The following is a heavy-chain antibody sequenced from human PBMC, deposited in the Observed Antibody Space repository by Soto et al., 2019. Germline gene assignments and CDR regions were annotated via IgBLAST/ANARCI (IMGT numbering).Heavy chain of an antibody. V-gene: IGHV4-31*03. Sequence: PSETLSLTCTVAGGSISSGGYYWSWIRQHPGKGLEWIGYISYSGSTYYNTSLKSRVTISVETAKNQFSLKMSSVTAADTAVYYCARVVYDSRGYGWKEYSYYGMDVWGQGTTVTVSS. CDR2: ISYSGST. CDR3: ARVVYDSRGYGWKEYSYYGMDV. CDR1: GGSISSGGYY. J-gene: IGHJ6*02. D-gene: IGHD3-22*01.